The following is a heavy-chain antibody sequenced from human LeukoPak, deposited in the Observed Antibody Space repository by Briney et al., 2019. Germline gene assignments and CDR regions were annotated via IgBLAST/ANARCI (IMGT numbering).Heavy chain of an antibody. Sequence: SATLSLTCAVYGGSFSGYYWSWIRQPPGKGLEWIGEINHSGSTNYNPSLKSRVTISVDTSKNQFSLKLSSVTAADTAVYYCARLSVGIAVAGTDYWGQGTLVTVSS. CDR2: INHSGST. J-gene: IGHJ4*02. CDR3: ARLSVGIAVAGTDY. D-gene: IGHD6-19*01. V-gene: IGHV4-34*01. CDR1: GGSFSGYY.